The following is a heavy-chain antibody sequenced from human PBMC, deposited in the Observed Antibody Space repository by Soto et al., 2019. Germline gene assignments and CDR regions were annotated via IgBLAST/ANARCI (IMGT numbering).Heavy chain of an antibody. CDR1: GGTFSSYT. CDR2: IIPILGIA. CDR3: AREDISGYGSGSYYNSPNY. Sequence: GASVKVSCKASGGTFSSYTISWVRQAPGQRLEWMGRIIPILGIANYAQKFQGRVTITADKSTSTAYMELSSLRSEDTAVYYCAREDISGYGSGSYYNSPNYWGQGTLVTVSS. V-gene: IGHV1-69*04. J-gene: IGHJ4*02. D-gene: IGHD3-10*01.